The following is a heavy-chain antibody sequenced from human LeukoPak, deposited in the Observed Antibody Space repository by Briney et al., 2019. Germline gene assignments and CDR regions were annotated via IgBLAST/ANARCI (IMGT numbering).Heavy chain of an antibody. V-gene: IGHV4-34*01. CDR2: INHSGST. CDR3: ARVRARVVVRGAHGP. J-gene: IGHJ4*02. D-gene: IGHD3-10*01. Sequence: SETLSLTCAVYGGSFSGYYWSWIRQPPGKGLEWIGEINHSGSTNYNPSLKSRVTISVDTSKNQFSLRLSSVTAADTAVYYCARVRARVVVRGAHGPWGRGTLVTVSS. CDR1: GGSFSGYY.